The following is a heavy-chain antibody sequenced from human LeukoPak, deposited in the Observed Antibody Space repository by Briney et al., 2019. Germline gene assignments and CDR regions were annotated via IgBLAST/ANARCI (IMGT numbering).Heavy chain of an antibody. J-gene: IGHJ4*02. V-gene: IGHV3-15*01. CDR2: IKSKADGGTT. CDR3: AAGVGTSDFDY. Sequence: GGSLRLSCAASGFTFSGAWMSWVRQAPGKGLEWVGRIKSKADGGTTDYAAPVKGRFTISRLDSKYTLYLQVNSLKTEDTAVYYCAAGVGTSDFDYWGQGTLVTVSS. D-gene: IGHD1-26*01. CDR1: GFTFSGAW.